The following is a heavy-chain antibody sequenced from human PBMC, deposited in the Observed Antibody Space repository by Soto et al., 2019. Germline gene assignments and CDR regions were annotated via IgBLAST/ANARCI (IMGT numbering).Heavy chain of an antibody. CDR3: ARGGAMIPNWFDP. V-gene: IGHV4-31*03. Sequence: SETLSLTCTVSGGSISSGGYYWSWIRQHPGKGLEWIGYIYYSGSTYYNPSLKSRVTISVDTSKNQFSLKLSSVTAADTAVYYCARGGAMIPNWFDPWGQGTLVTVSS. J-gene: IGHJ5*02. D-gene: IGHD3-22*01. CDR2: IYYSGST. CDR1: GGSISSGGYY.